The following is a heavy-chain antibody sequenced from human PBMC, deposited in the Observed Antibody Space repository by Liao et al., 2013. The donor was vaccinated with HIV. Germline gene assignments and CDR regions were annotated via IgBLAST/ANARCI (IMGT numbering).Heavy chain of an antibody. D-gene: IGHD7-27*01. CDR2: INHGGST. Sequence: QVQLQQWGAGLLKPSETLSLTCAVYGGSFSNYYWSWIRQPPGKGLEWIGEINHGGSTNYNPSLKSRVTISVDTSKNQFSLKLSSVTAADTAVYYCARGVLTGDFVGGGYFDYWGQGTLVTVSS. CDR3: ARGVLTGDFVGGGYFDY. V-gene: IGHV4-34*01. CDR1: GGSFSNYY. J-gene: IGHJ4*02.